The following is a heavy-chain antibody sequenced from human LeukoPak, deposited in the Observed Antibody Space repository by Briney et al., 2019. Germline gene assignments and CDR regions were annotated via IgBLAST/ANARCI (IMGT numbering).Heavy chain of an antibody. CDR3: ASPSGYYHHYFDY. CDR1: GGSISSSSYY. V-gene: IGHV4-39*01. CDR2: IYYSGST. Sequence: PSETLSLTCTVSGGSISSSSYYWGWIRQPPGKGLEWIGSIYYSGSTYYNPSLKSRVTISVDTSKNQFSLKLSSVTAADTAVYYCASPSGYYHHYFDYWGQGTLVTVSS. D-gene: IGHD3-22*01. J-gene: IGHJ4*02.